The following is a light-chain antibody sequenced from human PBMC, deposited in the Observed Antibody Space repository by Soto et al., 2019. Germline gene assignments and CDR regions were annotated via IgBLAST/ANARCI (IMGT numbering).Light chain of an antibody. J-gene: IGKJ1*01. CDR1: QNIARY. V-gene: IGKV1-39*01. CDR2: AAS. Sequence: DIRMTQSPSSLSASVGDRVTITCRASQNIARYVNWYQQKPGKAPKLLIHAASNLESGVPSRFSGRGSGTDFTLTITSLRPEDFATYYGQQYNSYSPWTFGQGTKVDIK. CDR3: QQYNSYSPWT.